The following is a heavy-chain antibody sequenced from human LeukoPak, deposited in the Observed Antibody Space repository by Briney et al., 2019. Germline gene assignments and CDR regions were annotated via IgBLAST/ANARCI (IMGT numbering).Heavy chain of an antibody. Sequence: GGSLRLSCAASGFTFSSYGMHWVRQAPGKGLEWVAFIRYDGSNKYYADSVKGRFTISRDNSKNTLYLQMNSLRAEDTAVYYCASDRTGIAAAGRLSFDYWGQGTLVTVSS. J-gene: IGHJ4*02. V-gene: IGHV3-30*02. CDR2: IRYDGSNK. CDR1: GFTFSSYG. D-gene: IGHD6-13*01. CDR3: ASDRTGIAAAGRLSFDY.